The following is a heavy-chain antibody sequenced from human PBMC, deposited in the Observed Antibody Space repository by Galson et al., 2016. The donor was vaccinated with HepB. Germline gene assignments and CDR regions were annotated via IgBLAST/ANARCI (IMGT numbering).Heavy chain of an antibody. CDR1: GFTFTDHF. Sequence: SLRLSCAASGFTFTDHFVDWVRQAPGKGLEWVGRSRNKGSRYSSEYAPSGKGRFTMSRDDSQTSLYLQMNSLTTADTAVYYCARLHYDGSIFHPFDCWGQGTLVTVSS. J-gene: IGHJ4*02. CDR3: ARLHYDGSIFHPFDC. V-gene: IGHV3-72*01. CDR2: SRNKGSRYSS. D-gene: IGHD3-22*01.